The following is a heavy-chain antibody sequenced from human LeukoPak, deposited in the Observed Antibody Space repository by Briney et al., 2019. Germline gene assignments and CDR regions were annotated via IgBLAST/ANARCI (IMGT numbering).Heavy chain of an antibody. D-gene: IGHD3-22*01. CDR3: ATMVTSYYDERVAYFDY. J-gene: IGHJ4*02. CDR1: GFTVSSYY. CDR2: IYSDYKT. V-gene: IGHV3-53*01. Sequence: GGSLRLSCAASGFTVSSYYMSWVRQAPGKRLEWVSVIYSDYKTYYADSVKRRFIISTDNSRNTLFHQMNSLRAEDTAVYYCATMVTSYYDERVAYFDYWGQGTLVTVSS.